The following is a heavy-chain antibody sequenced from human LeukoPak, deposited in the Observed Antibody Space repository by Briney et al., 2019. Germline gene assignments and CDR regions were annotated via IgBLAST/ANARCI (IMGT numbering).Heavy chain of an antibody. D-gene: IGHD5-24*01. J-gene: IGHJ5*02. CDR1: GGSISSYY. CDR2: IYYSGST. Sequence: PSETLSLTCTVSGGSISSYYWSWIRQPPGKGLEWIGYIYYSGSTNYNPSLKSRVTISVDTSKNQFSLKLSSVTAADTAVYYCARGHGDGLNWFDPWGQGTLVTVSS. V-gene: IGHV4-59*01. CDR3: ARGHGDGLNWFDP.